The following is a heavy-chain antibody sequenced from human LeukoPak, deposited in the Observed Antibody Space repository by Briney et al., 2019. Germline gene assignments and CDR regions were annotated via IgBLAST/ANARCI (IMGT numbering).Heavy chain of an antibody. D-gene: IGHD3-22*01. CDR3: ARDPYDSSWGLCYFDY. CDR2: IWYDGSNK. J-gene: IGHJ4*02. V-gene: IGHV3-33*01. CDR1: GFTFSNYG. Sequence: GGSLRLSCAASGFTFSNYGMHWVRQAPGKGLEWVAAIWYDGSNKYYGDSVKGRFTISRDNSKNTLYLQMNSLRAEDTAVYYCARDPYDSSWGLCYFDYWGQGNLVTVSS.